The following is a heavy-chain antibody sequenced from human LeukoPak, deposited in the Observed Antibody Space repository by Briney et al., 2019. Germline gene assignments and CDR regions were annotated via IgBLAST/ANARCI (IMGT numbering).Heavy chain of an antibody. D-gene: IGHD3-10*01. CDR1: GFTLRSYW. CDR2: IKQDGSEK. CDR3: ARDLMVRGEDYYYMDV. J-gene: IGHJ6*03. V-gene: IGHV3-7*01. Sequence: GGSLRLSCAASGFTLRSYWMSWVRQAPGKGLEWVAKIKQDGSEKYYVDSVKGRFTIFRDNAKNSQYLQMNSLRAEDTAVYYCARDLMVRGEDYYYMDVWGKGTTVTVSS.